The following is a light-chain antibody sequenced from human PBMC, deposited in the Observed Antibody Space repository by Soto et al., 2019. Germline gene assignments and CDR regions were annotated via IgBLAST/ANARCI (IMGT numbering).Light chain of an antibody. J-gene: IGLJ2*01. CDR2: DVS. CDR3: CSYAGSYTFVV. V-gene: IGLV2-11*01. CDR1: SSDVGSYNY. Sequence: QSALTQPRSVSGSPGQSVTISCTGTSSDVGSYNYVSWYQQHPDKAPKLMIYDVSKRPSGVPDRFSGSRSGNTASLTISGLQAEDEADYYCCSYAGSYTFVVFGGGTKLTVL.